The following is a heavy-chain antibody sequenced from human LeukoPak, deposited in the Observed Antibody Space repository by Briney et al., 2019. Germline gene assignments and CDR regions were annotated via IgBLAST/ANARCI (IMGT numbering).Heavy chain of an antibody. D-gene: IGHD1-26*01. CDR2: IHYSGST. V-gene: IGHV4-39*07. CDR3: ARLSGSPWY. Sequence: PSETLSLTCTVSGGSITTSTYFWGWIRQPPGKGLEWIGTIHYSGSTYYDPSLKSRVTISVDTSKSQFFLKLSSVTAADTAVYYCARLSGSPWYWGQGTLVTVSS. CDR1: GGSITTSTYF. J-gene: IGHJ4*02.